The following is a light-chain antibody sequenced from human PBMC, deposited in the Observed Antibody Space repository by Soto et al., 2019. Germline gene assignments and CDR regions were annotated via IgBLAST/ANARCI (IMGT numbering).Light chain of an antibody. J-gene: IGKJ3*01. CDR1: QSINSRY. CDR3: QQFGSSPGFT. V-gene: IGKV3-20*01. Sequence: EIVLTQSPGTLSLSPGERATLSCRASQSINSRYLDWYQQKPGQAPRLLIYGASSRATGIPYKFSGSGYGTDFTLPISSLVPEDYSVYYCQQFGSSPGFTFGAGTKVDIK. CDR2: GAS.